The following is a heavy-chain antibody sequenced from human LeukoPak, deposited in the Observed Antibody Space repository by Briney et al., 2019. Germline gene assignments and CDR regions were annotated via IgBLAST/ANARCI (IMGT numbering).Heavy chain of an antibody. V-gene: IGHV3-23*01. CDR1: GFAFNIYP. Sequence: GGSLRLSSAASGFAFNIYPMIWARQAPGKGLEWVSSISANSATTNYADSAKGRFTVSRDNSKSTVYLQMNSLRAEDTAVYYCATLMYTSGRQGFDSWGQGTRVTVSS. J-gene: IGHJ4*02. D-gene: IGHD6-19*01. CDR3: ATLMYTSGRQGFDS. CDR2: ISANSATT.